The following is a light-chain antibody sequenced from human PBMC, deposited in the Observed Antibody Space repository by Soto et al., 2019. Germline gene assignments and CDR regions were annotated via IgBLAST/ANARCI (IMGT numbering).Light chain of an antibody. CDR3: QQYGSSPWT. V-gene: IGKV3-20*01. CDR2: GAS. CDR1: QRVSSSY. Sequence: EIVLTQSPGTLSLSPGQRATLSCRASQRVSSSYLAWYQQKPGQAPRLLIYGASSRATGIPDRFSGSGSGTDVTLPISRLEHEDFAVYYCQQYGSSPWTFGQGTKVEIK. J-gene: IGKJ1*01.